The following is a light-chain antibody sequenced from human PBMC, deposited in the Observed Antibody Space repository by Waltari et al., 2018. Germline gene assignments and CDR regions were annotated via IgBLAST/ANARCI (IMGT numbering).Light chain of an antibody. CDR3: QQYDNSWT. J-gene: IGKJ1*01. V-gene: IGKV3-20*01. Sequence: IVLTQSPGTLSLSPGERATLSCRASQSVSSNYLAWYQQKPGQPPRLLNYSAASRATGIPDRFSGSGSGTDFTITISRLEPEDFAVYYWQQYDNSWTFGQGTKVEIK. CDR1: QSVSSNY. CDR2: SAA.